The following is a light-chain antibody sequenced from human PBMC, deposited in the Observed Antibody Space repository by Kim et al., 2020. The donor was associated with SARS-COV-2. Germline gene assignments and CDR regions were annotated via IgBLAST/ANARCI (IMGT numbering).Light chain of an antibody. V-gene: IGKV3-20*01. CDR3: QQSGTSPRT. J-gene: IGKJ1*01. Sequence: PGEEATLTCRASQSVTSNYLAWYQQRPGQAPRLLIYGASSRATGIPDRFSGSGSGTDFTLTISRLEPEDFAVYYCQQSGTSPRTFGQGTKVDIK. CDR1: QSVTSNY. CDR2: GAS.